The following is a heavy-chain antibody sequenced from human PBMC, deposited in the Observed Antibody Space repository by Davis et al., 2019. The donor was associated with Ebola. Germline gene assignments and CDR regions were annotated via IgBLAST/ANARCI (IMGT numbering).Heavy chain of an antibody. CDR3: ARTRYDFWSGRPYYFDS. J-gene: IGHJ4*02. Sequence: GESLKISCAASGFTFSTYWMTWVRQTPGKGLEWVANIKQDGSDKYYVDSVKGRFILSRDNAKNLLFLQMNSLRAEDTAVYYCARTRYDFWSGRPYYFDSWGQGTLVTVST. CDR2: IKQDGSDK. CDR1: GFTFSTYW. V-gene: IGHV3-7*01. D-gene: IGHD3-3*01.